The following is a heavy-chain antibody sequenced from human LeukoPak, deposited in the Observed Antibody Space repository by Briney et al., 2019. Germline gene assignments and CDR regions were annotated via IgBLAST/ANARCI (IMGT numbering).Heavy chain of an antibody. D-gene: IGHD2-21*02. J-gene: IGHJ4*02. V-gene: IGHV3-30*02. CDR2: IRYDGTND. Sequence: GGSLRLSCAASGFTFSSYGMHWVRQAPDKGLEWVACIRYDGTNDYYADSVKGRFTISRDNSKNTVYLQMNSLRAEDTAVYYCARLLSGNWGQGTLVTVSS. CDR1: GFTFSSYG. CDR3: ARLLSGN.